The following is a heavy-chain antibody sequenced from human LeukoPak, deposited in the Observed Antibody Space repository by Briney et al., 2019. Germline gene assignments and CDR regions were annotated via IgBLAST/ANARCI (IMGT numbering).Heavy chain of an antibody. V-gene: IGHV4-59*01. CDR2: IYYSGSS. D-gene: IGHD2-8*01. Sequence: SETLSLTCNVSGGSISGYHWSWIRQPPGKGLEWLGYIYYSGSSNYNPSLKSRVTISVDTSKNQFSLKLSSVTAADTAVYYCARGDTDIVLMVYDPYYYYYMDVWGKGTTVTVSS. J-gene: IGHJ6*03. CDR3: ARGDTDIVLMVYDPYYYYYMDV. CDR1: GGSISGYH.